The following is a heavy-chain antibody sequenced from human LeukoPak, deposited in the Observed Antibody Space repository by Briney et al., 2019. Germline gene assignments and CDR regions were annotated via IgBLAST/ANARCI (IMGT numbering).Heavy chain of an antibody. CDR1: GGSISSYY. D-gene: IGHD4-17*01. CDR3: ARHDYGDYVDY. CDR2: IYYSGST. V-gene: IGHV4-59*08. J-gene: IGHJ4*02. Sequence: SETLSLTCTVSGGSISSYYWSWIRQPPGKGLEWIGYIYYSGSTNYNPSLKSRVTISVDTSKNQFPLKLSSVTAADTAVYYCARHDYGDYVDYWGQGTLVTVSS.